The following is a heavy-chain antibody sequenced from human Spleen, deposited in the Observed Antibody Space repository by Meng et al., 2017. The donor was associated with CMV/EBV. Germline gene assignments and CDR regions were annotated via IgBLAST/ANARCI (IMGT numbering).Heavy chain of an antibody. Sequence: CKGSGYRFTTYWIGWVRQMPGKGLEWMGIIYPGDSDARYSPAFQGQVTISADRTISTAYLQWSSLKASDSAMYYCARRGGLQRGWFDPWGQGTLVTVSS. CDR3: ARRGGLQRGWFDP. D-gene: IGHD2-21*02. CDR2: IYPGDSDA. CDR1: GYRFTTYW. V-gene: IGHV5-51*01. J-gene: IGHJ5*02.